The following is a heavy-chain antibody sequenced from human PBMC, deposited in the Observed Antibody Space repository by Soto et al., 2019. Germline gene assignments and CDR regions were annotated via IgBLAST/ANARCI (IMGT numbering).Heavy chain of an antibody. CDR1: GRTFSSYT. CDR2: ITPMFGTP. D-gene: IGHD3-22*01. Sequence: QVQLVQSGAEVKKPGSSVKVSCKASGRTFSSYTITWVRQAPGQGLEWMGGITPMFGTPNYAQKFRGRVTITADESSSTAYMELSSLGSEDTAMYFCARDGTLYDSRAYYYLYWGQGTLVTVSS. CDR3: ARDGTLYDSRAYYYLY. J-gene: IGHJ4*02. V-gene: IGHV1-69*01.